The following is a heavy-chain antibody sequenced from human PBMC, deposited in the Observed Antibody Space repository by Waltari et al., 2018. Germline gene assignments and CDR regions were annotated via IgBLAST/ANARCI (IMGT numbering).Heavy chain of an antibody. Sequence: QVQLVQSGAEVKKPGASLKVSCKTSGYTFTSYGISWVRQAPGQGLEWMGWISGYNGDTNYAQKFQGRVTMTADISTTTAYMELRSLTSDDTAMYYCTRDLAVSSGYTPALHYWGQGTLVTVSS. V-gene: IGHV1-18*01. CDR3: TRDLAVSSGYTPALHY. D-gene: IGHD3-22*01. J-gene: IGHJ4*02. CDR2: ISGYNGDT. CDR1: GYTFTSYG.